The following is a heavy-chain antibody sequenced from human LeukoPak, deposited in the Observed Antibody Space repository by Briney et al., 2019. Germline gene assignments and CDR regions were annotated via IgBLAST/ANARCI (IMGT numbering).Heavy chain of an antibody. CDR2: ISPSGGST. D-gene: IGHD6-13*01. V-gene: IGHV1-46*01. CDR1: GYTLTSYY. Sequence: ASVKVSCKASGYTLTSYYMHWVRQAPGQGLEWMAIISPSGGSTFYAQKFQGRVTMTRDMSTSTVYMELSSLRSEDTAVYYCARGGGSRAAADYDYWGQGTLVTVSS. J-gene: IGHJ4*02. CDR3: ARGGGSRAAADYDY.